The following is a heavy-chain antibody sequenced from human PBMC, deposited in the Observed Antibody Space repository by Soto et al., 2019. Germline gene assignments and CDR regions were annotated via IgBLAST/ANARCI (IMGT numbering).Heavy chain of an antibody. Sequence: QVQLQESGPGLVKPSETLSLTCSVSGGSISGGSYYWSWIRQPPGKGLEWIGYIYHSWSTNYNPTLKSPVTISLDTSKNQFSLNLRSVSAADTAVYFCARSVSFGEADSWGQGILVTVSS. V-gene: IGHV4-61*01. CDR2: IYHSWST. J-gene: IGHJ4*02. CDR3: ARSVSFGEADS. D-gene: IGHD3-10*01. CDR1: GGSISGGSYY.